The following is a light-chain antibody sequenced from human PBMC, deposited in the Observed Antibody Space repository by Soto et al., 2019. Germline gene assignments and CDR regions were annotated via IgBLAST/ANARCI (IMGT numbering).Light chain of an antibody. V-gene: IGKV3-20*01. Sequence: EIVLTQSPGSLSLSPGERATLSCRASQSGDSSFFAWYQNKPGQAPRLLIYGASKRATGIPDRFSGSGSGTDFTLTISRLEPEDFAVYYCQQYVSSVTFGQGTKVEIK. CDR1: QSGDSSF. CDR3: QQYVSSVT. CDR2: GAS. J-gene: IGKJ1*01.